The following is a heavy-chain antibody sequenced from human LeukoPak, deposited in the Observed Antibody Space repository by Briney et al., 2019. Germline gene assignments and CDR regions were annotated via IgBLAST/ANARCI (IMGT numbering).Heavy chain of an antibody. Sequence: SETLSLTCSVSGGSVGISPYCWDWIRQPPGKGLEWIVGMCYDGKTYYTASLESRVTVSVDMSENQFSLNLHSVTAADTAVYFCARRKVGADYIDYWGQGALVTVSS. CDR1: GGSVGISPYC. CDR2: MCYDGKT. V-gene: IGHV4-39*01. J-gene: IGHJ4*02. CDR3: ARRKVGADYIDY.